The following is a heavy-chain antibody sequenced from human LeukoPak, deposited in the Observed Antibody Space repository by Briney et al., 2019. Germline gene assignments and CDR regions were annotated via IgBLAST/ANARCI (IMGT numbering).Heavy chain of an antibody. Sequence: PGRSLRLSCAASGFTFSTYGAHWVRQAPGKGLEWVAVISYDGKVTYYADSVKGRFTISRDNSKNTLYLQMTSLRGEDTALYYCAKERDYRVSTSCDYWGQGTQVTVSS. D-gene: IGHD3-10*01. J-gene: IGHJ4*02. CDR1: GFTFSTYG. CDR3: AKERDYRVSTSCDY. V-gene: IGHV3-30*18. CDR2: ISYDGKVT.